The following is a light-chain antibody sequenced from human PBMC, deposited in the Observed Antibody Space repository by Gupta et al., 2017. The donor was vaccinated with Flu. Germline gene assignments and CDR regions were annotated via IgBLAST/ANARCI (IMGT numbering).Light chain of an antibody. CDR2: GNT. J-gene: IGLJ2*01. V-gene: IGLV1-40*01. Sequence: QSVLTQPPSVSGAPGQRVTISCTGSSSNIGAVYEVHWYQHLPGTDPKLLIYGNTNRPSGVPDRISGSKSGTSASLAITGLQAEDEADYYCQSYDSSLSGVVFGGGTKLTVL. CDR3: QSYDSSLSGVV. CDR1: SSNIGAVYE.